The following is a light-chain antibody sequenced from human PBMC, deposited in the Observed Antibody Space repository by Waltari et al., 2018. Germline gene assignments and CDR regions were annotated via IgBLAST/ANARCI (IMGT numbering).Light chain of an antibody. CDR1: QGVSSY. J-gene: IGKJ1*01. CDR3: QQYYSYPWT. V-gene: IGKV1-8*01. Sequence: AIRMTQSPSSLSASTGDRVTVTCRARQGVSSYLSWYQQKQGKAPNLLIYAASTMRSGVPSRFSGSGSWTDFSLIISCLQSEDFATYSCQQYYSYPWTFGQGPKVEI. CDR2: AAS.